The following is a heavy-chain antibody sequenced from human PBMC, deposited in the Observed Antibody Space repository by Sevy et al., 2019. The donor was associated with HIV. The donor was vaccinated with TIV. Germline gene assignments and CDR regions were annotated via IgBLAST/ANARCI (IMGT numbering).Heavy chain of an antibody. V-gene: IGHV3-23*01. Sequence: GGSLRLSCKPSGFTFISYAMNWVRQAPGKGLEWVSTIYVSSGATYYGNSVKGRFTISSDNSKNTLYLQMNSLRTEDTAVYYCAGGRYDSSGSFDAFDFWGQGTMVTVSS. J-gene: IGHJ3*01. CDR3: AGGRYDSSGSFDAFDF. D-gene: IGHD3-22*01. CDR1: GFTFISYA. CDR2: IYVSSGAT.